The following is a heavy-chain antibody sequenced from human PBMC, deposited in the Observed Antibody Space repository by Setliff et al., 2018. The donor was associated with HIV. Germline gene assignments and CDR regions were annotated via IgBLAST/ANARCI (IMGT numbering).Heavy chain of an antibody. D-gene: IGHD2-15*01. V-gene: IGHV3-66*02. J-gene: IGHJ3*02. CDR2: IYSGYST. CDR3: ARGRGGGPDVFDI. CDR1: GFTVSSNY. Sequence: GSLRLSCAASGFTVSSNYMSWVRQAPGKGLEWVSVIYSGYSTYYADSVKGRFTISRDNSKNTLYLQMNSLRVDDTAFYYCARGRGGGPDVFDIWGQGTMVTVSS.